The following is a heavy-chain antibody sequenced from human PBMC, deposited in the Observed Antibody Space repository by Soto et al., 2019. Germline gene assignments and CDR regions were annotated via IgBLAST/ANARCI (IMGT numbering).Heavy chain of an antibody. CDR2: INGGGSGA. V-gene: IGHV3-23*01. CDR1: GFTFSDHA. Sequence: EVQLLESGGGLVQPGGSLRLSCTASGFTFSDHAMTWVRQAPGKGLQWLSGINGGGSGAYYADSVKGRFTVSRANSNNTLFLQMDSLRVEGTDVYYCAIDLWWYTHWGQGTLVTVSS. CDR3: AIDLWWYTH. D-gene: IGHD2-15*01. J-gene: IGHJ1*01.